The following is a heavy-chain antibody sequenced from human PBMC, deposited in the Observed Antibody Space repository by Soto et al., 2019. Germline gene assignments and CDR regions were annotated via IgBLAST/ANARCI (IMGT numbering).Heavy chain of an antibody. CDR2: IIPILGTA. D-gene: IGHD3-22*01. V-gene: IGHV1-69*13. CDR3: TSFDSSGHYRPTHY. CDR1: GGSFSSFS. J-gene: IGHJ4*02. Sequence: SVKVSCKVSGGSFSSFSINWVRQAPGQRFEWMGGIIPILGTANFTQKFQDRVTFTADESTATAYMTLSSLTSEDTAFYYCTSFDSSGHYRPTHYWGPGTQVTVSS.